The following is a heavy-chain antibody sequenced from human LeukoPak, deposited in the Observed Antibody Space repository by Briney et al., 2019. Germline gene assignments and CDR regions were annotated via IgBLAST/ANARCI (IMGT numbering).Heavy chain of an antibody. Sequence: GGSLGLSCAASGFTFSSYAMSWVRQAPGKGLEWVSAISGSGGSTYYADSVKGRFTISRDNSKNMLYLQMNSLRAEDTAVYYCAKDRGLGYCSGGSCYSGYNFQHWGQGTLVTVSS. V-gene: IGHV3-23*01. D-gene: IGHD2-15*01. CDR3: AKDRGLGYCSGGSCYSGYNFQH. CDR1: GFTFSSYA. CDR2: ISGSGGST. J-gene: IGHJ1*01.